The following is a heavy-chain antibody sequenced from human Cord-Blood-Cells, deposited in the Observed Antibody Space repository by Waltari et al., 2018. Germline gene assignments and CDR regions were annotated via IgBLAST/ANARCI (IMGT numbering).Heavy chain of an antibody. J-gene: IGHJ3*02. V-gene: IGHV1-24*01. CDR3: ATVGYCTNGVCYIDDAFDI. D-gene: IGHD2-8*01. Sequence: QVQLVQSGAEVKKPGASVKVSCKVSGYTLTELSMHWLRQAPGNGLEWMGGFDPEDGETIYAQKFQGRVTMTEDTSTDTAYMELSSLRSEDTAVYYCATVGYCTNGVCYIDDAFDIWGQGTMVTVSS. CDR1: GYTLTELS. CDR2: FDPEDGET.